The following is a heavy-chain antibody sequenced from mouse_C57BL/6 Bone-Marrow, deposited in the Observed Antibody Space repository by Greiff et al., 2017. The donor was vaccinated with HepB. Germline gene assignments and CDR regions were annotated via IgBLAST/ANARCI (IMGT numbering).Heavy chain of an antibody. CDR3: AVATDY. D-gene: IGHD1-1*01. J-gene: IGHJ2*01. V-gene: IGHV14-3*01. CDR2: IDPANGNT. CDR1: GFNIKNTD. Sequence: VQLQQSVAELVRPGASVKLSCTASGFNIKNTDMHWVKQRPEQGLEWIGRIDPANGNTKYTPKFQGKATITADTSSNTTYLQLRRLTSEDTAIYYCAVATDYWGQGTTLTVSS.